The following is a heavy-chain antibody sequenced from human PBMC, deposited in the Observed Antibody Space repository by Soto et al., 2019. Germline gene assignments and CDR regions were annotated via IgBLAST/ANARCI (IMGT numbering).Heavy chain of an antibody. CDR3: ARRLYYYDSSGYYVRSYFDY. CDR2: INHSGST. J-gene: IGHJ4*02. Sequence: LSLTCAVYGGSFSGYYWSWIRQPPGKGLEWIGEINHSGSTNYNPSLKSRVTISVDTSKDQFSLKLSSVTAADTAVYYCARRLYYYDSSGYYVRSYFDYWGQGTLVTVSS. V-gene: IGHV4-34*01. D-gene: IGHD3-22*01. CDR1: GGSFSGYY.